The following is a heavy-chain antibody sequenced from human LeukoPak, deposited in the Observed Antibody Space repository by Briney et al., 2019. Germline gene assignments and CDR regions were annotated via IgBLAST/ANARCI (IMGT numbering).Heavy chain of an antibody. V-gene: IGHV4-61*05. D-gene: IGHD3-22*01. CDR1: GGSISSSSYY. J-gene: IGHJ4*02. CDR2: IYYSGST. CDR3: ARSRLGSEYYFDY. Sequence: SETLSLTCTVSGGSISSSSYYWAWIRQPPGKGLEWIGYIYYSGSTNYNPSLKSRVTISVDSSKNQFSLKLSSVTAADTAVYYCARSRLGSEYYFDYWGQGTLVTVSS.